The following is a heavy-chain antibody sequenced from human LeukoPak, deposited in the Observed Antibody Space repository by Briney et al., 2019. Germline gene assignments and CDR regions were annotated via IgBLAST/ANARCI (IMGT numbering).Heavy chain of an antibody. Sequence: GGSLRLSCAASGFTFNTYCMHWVRQAPGKGLEWVAVIWYDGYNEFYADSVKGRFTISRDNSKNTLYLQMDSLRVEDTAIYYWARPSYYGSESQLHYFGYWGQGTLVTVSS. V-gene: IGHV3-33*01. J-gene: IGHJ4*02. CDR2: IWYDGYNE. CDR3: ARPSYYGSESQLHYFGY. CDR1: GFTFNTYC. D-gene: IGHD3-10*01.